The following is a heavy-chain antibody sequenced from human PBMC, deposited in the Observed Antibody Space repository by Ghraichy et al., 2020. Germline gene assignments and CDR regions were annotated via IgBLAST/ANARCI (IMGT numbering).Heavy chain of an antibody. Sequence: SQTLSLTCTISGGSITSYYWTWIRQPPGKGLEWIGYMYYSGSTNYNPSLKSPVTISVDASRNQFSLKPRSLTAADTAVYYCARSGDCSSGSCYGYYYYGMDVWGQGTTVTVSS. CDR2: MYYSGST. CDR1: GGSITSYY. V-gene: IGHV4-59*01. CDR3: ARSGDCSSGSCYGYYYYGMDV. D-gene: IGHD2-2*03. J-gene: IGHJ6*02.